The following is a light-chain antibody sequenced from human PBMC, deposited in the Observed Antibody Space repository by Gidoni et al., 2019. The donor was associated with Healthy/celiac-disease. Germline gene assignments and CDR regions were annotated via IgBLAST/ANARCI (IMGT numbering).Light chain of an antibody. CDR3: LQDYNYPYT. V-gene: IGKV1-6*01. CDR2: AAS. Sequence: AIQMTQSPSSLSAFVGDRVTLTCRASQGIRNDLVWYQQKPGKGPKLLIYAASSLQSGVPSRFSGSGSGTDFTLTISSLQPEDFATYYCLQDYNYPYTFGQGTKLEIK. CDR1: QGIRND. J-gene: IGKJ2*01.